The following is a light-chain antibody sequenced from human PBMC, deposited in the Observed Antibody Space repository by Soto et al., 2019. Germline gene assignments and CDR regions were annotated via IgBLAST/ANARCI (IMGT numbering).Light chain of an antibody. CDR3: SSYTSSSPLYV. V-gene: IGLV2-14*01. CDR1: SSDVGDYNS. Sequence: QSVLTQPRSVSGSPGQSVTVSCIGTSSDVGDYNSVSWYQQHPGKAPKLMIYEVSNRPSGVSNRFSGSKSGNTASLTISGLQAEDEADYYCSSYTSSSPLYVFGTGTKVTVL. CDR2: EVS. J-gene: IGLJ1*01.